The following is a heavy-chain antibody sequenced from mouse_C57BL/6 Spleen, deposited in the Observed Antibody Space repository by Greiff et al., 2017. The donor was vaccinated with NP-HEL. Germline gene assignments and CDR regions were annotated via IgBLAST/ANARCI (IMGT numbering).Heavy chain of an antibody. CDR1: GFTFSDYG. Sequence: DVQLVESGGGLVKPGGSLKLSCAASGFTFSDYGMHWVRQAPEKGLEWVAYISSGSSTIYYADTVKGRFTISRDNAKNTLFLQMTSLRSEDTAMYYCARDGNYGWFAYWGQGTLVTVSA. D-gene: IGHD2-1*01. V-gene: IGHV5-17*01. J-gene: IGHJ3*01. CDR2: ISSGSSTI. CDR3: ARDGNYGWFAY.